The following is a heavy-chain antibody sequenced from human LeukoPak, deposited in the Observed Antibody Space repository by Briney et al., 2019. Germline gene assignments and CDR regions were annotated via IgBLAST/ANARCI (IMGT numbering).Heavy chain of an antibody. Sequence: GGSLRLSCAASGFTVSSNCMSWVRQAPGKGLEWVSVIYSGGSTYYADSVKGRFTISRDNSKNTLYLQMNSLRAEDTAVYYCARDSTGWTFDYWGQGTLVTVSS. CDR1: GFTVSSNC. V-gene: IGHV3-66*01. D-gene: IGHD6-19*01. J-gene: IGHJ4*02. CDR3: ARDSTGWTFDY. CDR2: IYSGGST.